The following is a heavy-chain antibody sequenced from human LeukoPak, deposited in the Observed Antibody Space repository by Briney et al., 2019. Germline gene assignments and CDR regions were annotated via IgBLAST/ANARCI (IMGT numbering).Heavy chain of an antibody. V-gene: IGHV5-51*01. D-gene: IGHD1-26*01. Sequence: GESLKISCKGSGYDGTNYWIAWLRQMPGKGLEWMGTIYPGGSDTRYSPSFQGQVTISADRSISTVYLQWSSLKASDTAMYYCARRSQVGKSFDCWGQGTLVTVSS. CDR2: IYPGGSDT. CDR3: ARRSQVGKSFDC. CDR1: GYDGTNYW. J-gene: IGHJ4*02.